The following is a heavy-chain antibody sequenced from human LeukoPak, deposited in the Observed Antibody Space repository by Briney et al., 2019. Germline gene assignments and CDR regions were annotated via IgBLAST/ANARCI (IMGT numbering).Heavy chain of an antibody. V-gene: IGHV4-59*08. CDR3: ARAYGSGSYYNPTLNWFDP. D-gene: IGHD3-10*01. J-gene: IGHJ5*02. CDR1: GGSISSYY. Sequence: PSETLSLSCTVSGGSISSYYWSWIRQPPGKELPWIGYVYYSGSNNYNPSLKSRVSISVDTSKNQFSLKLSSVTAADTAVYYCARAYGSGSYYNPTLNWFDPWGQGTLVTVSS. CDR2: VYYSGSN.